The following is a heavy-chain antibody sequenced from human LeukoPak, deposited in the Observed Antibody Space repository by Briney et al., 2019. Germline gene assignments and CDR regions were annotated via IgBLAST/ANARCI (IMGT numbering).Heavy chain of an antibody. D-gene: IGHD6-6*01. V-gene: IGHV1-2*02. CDR1: GYTFSDYY. Sequence: GASVKVSCKASGYTFSDYYLHWVRQAPGQGLEWMGWINPYSGATINAQRFQGRVTLTWDTSIGTAYMELTRLTSDDTAVYYCATGSITHTRDPWGQGTLVTVSS. CDR3: ATGSITHTRDP. CDR2: INPYSGAT. J-gene: IGHJ5*02.